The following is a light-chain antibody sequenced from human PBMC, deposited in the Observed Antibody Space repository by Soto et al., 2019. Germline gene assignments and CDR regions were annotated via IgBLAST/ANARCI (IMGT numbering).Light chain of an antibody. CDR3: SSHTSSSSLDV. CDR2: EVS. J-gene: IGLJ1*01. V-gene: IGLV2-14*01. Sequence: QSALTQPPSVSGSPGQSITISCTGTSSDVGGYNYVSWYQQHPGKAPKLMIYEVSKRPSGVSNRFSGSKSGNTASLTISGLQAEDEADYYCSSHTSSSSLDVFGTGTQLTVL. CDR1: SSDVGGYNY.